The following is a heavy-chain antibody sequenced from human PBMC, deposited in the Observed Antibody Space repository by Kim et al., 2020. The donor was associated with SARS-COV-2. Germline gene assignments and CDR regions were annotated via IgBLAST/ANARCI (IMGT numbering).Heavy chain of an antibody. CDR1: GFTFGSYS. Sequence: GGSLRLSCAASGFTFGSYSMNWVRQAPGKGLEWVSSISSSSSYIYYADSVKGRFTISRDNAKNSLYLQMNSLRAEDTAVYYCARDETEDYYYYYMDVWGKGTTVSVPS. V-gene: IGHV3-21*01. CDR2: ISSSSSYI. J-gene: IGHJ6*03. CDR3: ARDETEDYYYYYMDV.